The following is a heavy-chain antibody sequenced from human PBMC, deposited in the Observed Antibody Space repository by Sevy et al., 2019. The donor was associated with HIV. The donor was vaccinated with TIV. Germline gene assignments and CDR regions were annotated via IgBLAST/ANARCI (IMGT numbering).Heavy chain of an antibody. D-gene: IGHD2-15*01. J-gene: IGHJ4*02. V-gene: IGHV3-30-3*01. CDR2: ISYDGSNK. CDR1: GFTFSSYA. Sequence: GGSLRLSCAASGFTFSSYAMHWVRQAPGKGLEWVAVISYDGSNKYYADSVKGRFTISRDNSKKTLYLQMNSLRAEDTAVYYCARDRDPVVVVAATLDYWGQGTLVTVSS. CDR3: ARDRDPVVVVAATLDY.